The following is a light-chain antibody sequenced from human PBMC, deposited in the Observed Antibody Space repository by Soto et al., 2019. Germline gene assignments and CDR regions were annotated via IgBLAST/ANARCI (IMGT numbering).Light chain of an antibody. Sequence: VVVTQSPLSLPVTPGEPASISCRSSQSLLHSNGYNYLDWYLQKPGQSPQLLIYLGSNRASGVPDRFSGSGSGTDFTLKISRVEAEDVGVYYCMQALQTITFGQGTRLEIK. CDR1: QSLLHSNGYNY. CDR3: MQALQTIT. CDR2: LGS. J-gene: IGKJ5*01. V-gene: IGKV2-28*01.